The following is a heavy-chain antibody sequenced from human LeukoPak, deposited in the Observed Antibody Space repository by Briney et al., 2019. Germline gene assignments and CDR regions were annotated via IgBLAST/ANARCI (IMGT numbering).Heavy chain of an antibody. CDR3: ARGAGIVGGPPRTKYFQH. D-gene: IGHD1-26*01. CDR2: IYLSGST. Sequence: PSETLSLTCTVSGGSISSGGYYWSWIRQPPGKGLEWIGYIYLSGSTYYNPSLKSRVTISVDRSKNQFSLKLSSVTAADTAVYYCARGAGIVGGPPRTKYFQHWGQGTLVTVSS. J-gene: IGHJ1*01. V-gene: IGHV4-30-2*01. CDR1: GGSISSGGYY.